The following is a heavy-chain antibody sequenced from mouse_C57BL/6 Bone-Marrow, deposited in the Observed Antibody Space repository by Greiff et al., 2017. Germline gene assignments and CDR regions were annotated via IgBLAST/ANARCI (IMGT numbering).Heavy chain of an antibody. CDR1: GYSFTSYY. D-gene: IGHD1-3*01. V-gene: IGHV1-66*01. CDR2: IYPGSGNT. J-gene: IGHJ4*01. Sequence: QVQLKQSGPELVKPGASVKISCKASGYSFTSYYIHWVKQRPGQGLEWIGWIYPGSGNTKYNEKFKGKATLTADTSSSTAYMQLSSLTSEDSAVYYCARGKELTPYYAMDYWGQGTSVTVSS. CDR3: ARGKELTPYYAMDY.